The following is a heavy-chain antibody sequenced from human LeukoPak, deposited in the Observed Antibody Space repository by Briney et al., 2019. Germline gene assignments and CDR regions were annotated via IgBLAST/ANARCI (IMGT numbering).Heavy chain of an antibody. D-gene: IGHD3-3*01. CDR2: ISSSGSTI. CDR1: GFTFSDYY. J-gene: IGHJ6*03. CDR3: ARAAYDFWSGYDGYYYYMDV. Sequence: GGSLRLSCAASGFTFSDYYMRWIRQAPGKGLEWVSYISSSGSTIYYADSVKGRFTISRDNAKNSLYLQMNSLRAEDTAVYYCARAAYDFWSGYDGYYYYMDVWGKGTTVTVSS. V-gene: IGHV3-11*04.